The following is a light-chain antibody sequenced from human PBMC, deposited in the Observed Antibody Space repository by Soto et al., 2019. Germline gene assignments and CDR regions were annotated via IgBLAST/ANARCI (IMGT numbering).Light chain of an antibody. CDR2: AAS. J-gene: IGKJ1*01. Sequence: QMTQSQSAMSAAVGDGVTIAFRASQGISNYLAWFQQKPGKAPKLLIYAASSLQSGVPSRFSGSGSGTDFTLTISSLQPEDFATYYCQQSYSTSWTFGQGTKVDIK. V-gene: IGKV1-39*01. CDR1: QGISNY. CDR3: QQSYSTSWT.